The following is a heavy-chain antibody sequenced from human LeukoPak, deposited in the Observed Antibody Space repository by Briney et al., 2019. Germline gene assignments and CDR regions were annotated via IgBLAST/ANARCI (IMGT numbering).Heavy chain of an antibody. J-gene: IGHJ3*02. CDR2: IFYSGTT. V-gene: IGHV4-39*07. CDR3: ARDRSGGLNDAFDI. D-gene: IGHD3-16*01. CDR1: GGSISSSSYY. Sequence: WETLSLTCTLSGGSISSSSYYWGWIRQPPGKGLEWIGSIFYSGTTYYNPYLKSRVTISVDTSKNQFSLRVSSVTAADTAVYCCARDRSGGLNDAFDIWGQGTMVTVSS.